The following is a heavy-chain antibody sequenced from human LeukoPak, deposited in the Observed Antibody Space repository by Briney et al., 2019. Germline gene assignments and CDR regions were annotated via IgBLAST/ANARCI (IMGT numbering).Heavy chain of an antibody. V-gene: IGHV4-38-2*01. CDR2: IYHRGTT. Sequence: PSETLSLTCVVSGYSISSGYCWGWIRQPPGNGLEWIGSIYHRGTTYYNPSLKSRVTISLDTSKNQFSLNLSSVTAADTAVYYCARAGSGYPDYWGQGTLVTVSS. J-gene: IGHJ4*02. CDR1: GYSISSGYC. D-gene: IGHD3-22*01. CDR3: ARAGSGYPDY.